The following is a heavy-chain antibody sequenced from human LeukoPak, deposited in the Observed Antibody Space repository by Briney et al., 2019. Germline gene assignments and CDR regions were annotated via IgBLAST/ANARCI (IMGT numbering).Heavy chain of an antibody. D-gene: IGHD1-26*01. CDR2: ISSSGSTI. Sequence: GGSLRLSCAASGFTFSSYEMNWVRQAPGKGLEWVSYISSSGSTILYADSVKGRFTISRDNAKNSLYLQMNSLRAEDTAVYYCARDWVGATTPFDYWGQGTLVTVSS. CDR1: GFTFSSYE. J-gene: IGHJ4*02. V-gene: IGHV3-48*03. CDR3: ARDWVGATTPFDY.